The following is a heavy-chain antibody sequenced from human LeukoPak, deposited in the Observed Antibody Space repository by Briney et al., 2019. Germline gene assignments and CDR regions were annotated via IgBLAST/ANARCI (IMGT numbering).Heavy chain of an antibody. D-gene: IGHD6-13*01. CDR1: GGSISSYY. CDR2: IYYSGST. J-gene: IGHJ4*02. V-gene: IGHV4-59*01. Sequence: SETLSLTCIVSGGSISSYYWSWIRQPPGKGLEWIGYIYYSGSTNYNPSLKSRVTIPVDTSKNQFSLKLSSVTAADTAVYYCARGGQQLVFDYWGQGTLVTVSS. CDR3: ARGGQQLVFDY.